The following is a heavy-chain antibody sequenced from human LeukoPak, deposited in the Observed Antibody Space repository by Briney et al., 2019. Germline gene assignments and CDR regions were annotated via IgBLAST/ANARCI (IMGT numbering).Heavy chain of an antibody. CDR2: IYYSGST. CDR1: GGSISSYY. J-gene: IGHJ4*02. CDR3: ARDEYGGPFDY. V-gene: IGHV4-59*01. D-gene: IGHD4/OR15-4a*01. Sequence: PSETLSLTCTVSGGSISSYYWSWIRQPPGKGLEWIGYIYYSGSTKYNPSLNSRVTISVDTSKNQFSLNLKSVTAADTAVYYSARDEYGGPFDYWGQGTLVTVSS.